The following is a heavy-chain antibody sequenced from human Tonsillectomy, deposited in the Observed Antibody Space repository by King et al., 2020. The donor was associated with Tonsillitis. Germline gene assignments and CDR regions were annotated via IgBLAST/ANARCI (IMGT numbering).Heavy chain of an antibody. CDR1: GFTFSNYG. J-gene: IGHJ4*02. Sequence: VQLVESGGGVVQPGRSLRLSCAASGFTFSNYGMHWVRQAPGKGLEWVAVISYDGSNKYYADSVKGRFTISRDDAKNTLYLQMNSLRAEDTAVYYCATDLSGSHWGQGTLVTVSS. V-gene: IGHV3-30*03. CDR3: ATDLSGSH. CDR2: ISYDGSNK. D-gene: IGHD3-9*01.